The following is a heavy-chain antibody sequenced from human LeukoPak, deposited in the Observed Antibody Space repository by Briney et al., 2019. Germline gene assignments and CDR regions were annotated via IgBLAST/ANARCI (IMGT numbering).Heavy chain of an antibody. J-gene: IGHJ4*02. CDR3: ARVQESQIDYYFDY. CDR1: GGSISSFY. V-gene: IGHV4-59*01. D-gene: IGHD3-9*01. CDR2: IYYSGST. Sequence: SETLSLTCTVSGGSISSFYWSWIRQPPGKGLEWIGYIYYSGSTNYNPSLKSRLTISVDTSKNQFSLKLSSVTAADTAVYYCARVQESQIDYYFDYWGQGTLVTVSS.